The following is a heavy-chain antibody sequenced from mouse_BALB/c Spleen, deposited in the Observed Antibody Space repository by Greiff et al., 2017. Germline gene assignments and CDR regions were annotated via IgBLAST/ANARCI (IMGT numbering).Heavy chain of an antibody. V-gene: IGHV5-9-4*01. Sequence: EVKLVESGGGLVKPGGSLKLSCAASGFTFSSYAMSWVRQSPEKRLEWVAEISSGGSYTYYPDTVTGRFTISRDNAKNTLYLEMSSLRSEDTAMYYCARERGGDGYYHYFDYWGQGTSVTVSS. CDR1: GFTFSSYA. CDR2: ISSGGSYT. J-gene: IGHJ4*01. CDR3: ARERGGDGYYHYFDY. D-gene: IGHD2-3*01.